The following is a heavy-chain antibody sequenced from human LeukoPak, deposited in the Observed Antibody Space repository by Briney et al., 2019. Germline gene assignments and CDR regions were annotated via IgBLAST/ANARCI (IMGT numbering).Heavy chain of an antibody. Sequence: GRSLRLSCAASGFTFDDYAMHWVRQAPGKGLEWVSGISWNSGSIGYADSVKGRFTISRDNAKNSLYLQMNSLRAEDTALYYCAKDTADTAMVLFDYWGQGTLVTVSS. CDR1: GFTFDDYA. CDR2: ISWNSGSI. J-gene: IGHJ4*02. CDR3: AKDTADTAMVLFDY. D-gene: IGHD5-18*01. V-gene: IGHV3-9*01.